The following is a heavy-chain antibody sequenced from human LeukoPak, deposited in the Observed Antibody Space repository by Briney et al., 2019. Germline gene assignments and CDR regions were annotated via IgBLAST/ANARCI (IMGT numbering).Heavy chain of an antibody. D-gene: IGHD3-10*01. V-gene: IGHV3-30-3*01. Sequence: PGRPLRLSCAASGFTFSNYALHWVRQAPGKGLEWVAVISYDGNKKNYADSVKGRFTISRDNSKNTLWLQMNSLRVEDTAVYYCARDLLPYGSGSYLIGDYWAQGTLVTVSS. CDR2: ISYDGNKK. J-gene: IGHJ4*02. CDR3: ARDLLPYGSGSYLIGDY. CDR1: GFTFSNYA.